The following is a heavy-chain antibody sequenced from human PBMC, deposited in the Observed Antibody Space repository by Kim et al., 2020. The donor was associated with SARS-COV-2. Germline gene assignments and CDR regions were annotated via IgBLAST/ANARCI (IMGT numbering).Heavy chain of an antibody. CDR2: ISYSGNP. J-gene: IGHJ4*02. CDR3: AGGQPLDY. CDR1: GGSIRSGGKF. V-gene: IGHV4-31*03. Sequence: SETLSLTCSVSGGSIRSGGKFWTWIRQHPAKGLEWIGYISYSGNPHYSPSLRSRVSISLQTSENQFSLELTSGTAAATAVYYGAGGQPLDYWGQGILVTVSS. D-gene: IGHD2-2*01.